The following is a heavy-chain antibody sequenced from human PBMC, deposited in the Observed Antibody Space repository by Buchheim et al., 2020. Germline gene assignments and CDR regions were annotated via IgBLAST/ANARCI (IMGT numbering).Heavy chain of an antibody. CDR1: GFTFSSYS. CDR3: ARDRSSLIDY. V-gene: IGHV3-48*02. CDR2: INSVSSTM. Sequence: EVQLVESGGGFVQPGGSLRLSCAASGFTFSSYSMNWVRQAPGKGLEWISYINSVSSTMHYADSVKGRFTVSRENVQKSLYLQMNSLRDEDTAVYYCARDRSSLIDYWGQGTL. D-gene: IGHD2-2*01. J-gene: IGHJ4*02.